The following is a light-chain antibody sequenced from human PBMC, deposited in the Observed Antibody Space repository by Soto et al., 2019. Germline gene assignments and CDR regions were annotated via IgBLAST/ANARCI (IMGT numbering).Light chain of an antibody. J-gene: IGLJ2*01. V-gene: IGLV1-44*01. Sequence: QPVLTQPPSASGTPGQRVTIFCSGSSSNIGTNTVIWYQQLPGAAPKLLIYSDNQRPSGVPDRFSGSKSGTSASLAISGLQSEDEADYYCAAWYVSLVVFGGGTKLTVL. CDR3: AAWYVSLVV. CDR2: SDN. CDR1: SSNIGTNT.